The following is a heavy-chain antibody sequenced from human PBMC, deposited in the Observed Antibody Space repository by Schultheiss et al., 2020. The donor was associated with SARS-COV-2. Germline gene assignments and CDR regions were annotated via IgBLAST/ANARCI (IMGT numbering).Heavy chain of an antibody. CDR3: ARSKQQLGYWYFDL. CDR1: GFTFGDYA. D-gene: IGHD6-13*01. V-gene: IGHV4-59*08. J-gene: IGHJ2*01. Sequence: GSLRLSCTASGFTFGDYAMSWFRQAPGKGLEWIGYIYYSGSTNYNPSLKSRVTISVDTSKNQFSLKLSSVTAADTAVYYCARSKQQLGYWYFDLWGRGTLVTVSS. CDR2: IYYSGST.